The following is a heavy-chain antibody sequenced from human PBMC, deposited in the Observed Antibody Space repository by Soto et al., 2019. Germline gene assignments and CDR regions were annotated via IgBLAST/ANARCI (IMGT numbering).Heavy chain of an antibody. CDR3: ARGPSGWIDY. D-gene: IGHD6-19*01. Sequence: SETLSLTCAVYGGSFSGYYWSWIRQPPGKGLEWIGEINHSGSTNYNPSLKSRVTISVDTSKNQFSLKLSSVTAADTAVYYCARGPSGWIDYWGQGTLVTVSS. CDR2: INHSGST. CDR1: GGSFSGYY. V-gene: IGHV4-34*01. J-gene: IGHJ4*02.